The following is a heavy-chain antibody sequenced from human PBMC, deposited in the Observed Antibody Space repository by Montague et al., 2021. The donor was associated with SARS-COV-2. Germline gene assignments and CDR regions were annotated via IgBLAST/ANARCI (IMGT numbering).Heavy chain of an antibody. Sequence: SETLSLTCAVYGESFSGFHWTWIRQPPGKGLEWIGEIDHRGTSNYNPSLKSRVTISMDTSKNQFSLRLNSVTAADTAVYYCARQVGATLRHAFDIWGQGTMVTVSS. J-gene: IGHJ3*02. D-gene: IGHD1-26*01. CDR1: GESFSGFH. V-gene: IGHV4-34*01. CDR3: ARQVGATLRHAFDI. CDR2: IDHRGTS.